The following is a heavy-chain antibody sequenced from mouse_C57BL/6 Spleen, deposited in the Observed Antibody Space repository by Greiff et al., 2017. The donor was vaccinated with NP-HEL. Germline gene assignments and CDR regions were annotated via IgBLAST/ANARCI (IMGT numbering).Heavy chain of an antibody. CDR2: ISSGSSTI. Sequence: EVQLVESGGGLVKPGGSLKLSCAASGFTFSDYGMHWVRQAPEKGLEWVAYISSGSSTIYYADTVKGRFTISRDNAKNTLFLQMTSLRSEDTAMYYCARDTTVVGEAMDYWGQGTSVTVSS. J-gene: IGHJ4*01. CDR1: GFTFSDYG. CDR3: ARDTTVVGEAMDY. D-gene: IGHD1-1*01. V-gene: IGHV5-17*01.